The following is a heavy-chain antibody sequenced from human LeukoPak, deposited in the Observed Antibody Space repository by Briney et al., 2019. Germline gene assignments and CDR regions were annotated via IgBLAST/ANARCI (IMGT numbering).Heavy chain of an antibody. J-gene: IGHJ4*02. V-gene: IGHV3-53*01. Sequence: GGSLRLSCAASEFTVSSYYMTWVRQAPGKGLEWVSIIYSGGSTYYADSVKGRFTISRDNAKNSLYLQMNSLRDEDTAVYYCARDGPWIQLSWAFDYWGQGTLVTVSS. CDR2: IYSGGST. CDR3: ARDGPWIQLSWAFDY. CDR1: EFTVSSYY. D-gene: IGHD5-18*01.